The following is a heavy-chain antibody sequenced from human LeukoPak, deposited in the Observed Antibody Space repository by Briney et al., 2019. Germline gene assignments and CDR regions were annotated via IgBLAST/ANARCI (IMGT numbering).Heavy chain of an antibody. Sequence: ASVKVSCKASGYTFTGYYMHWVRQAPGQGLEWMGWINPNSGGTNYAQKFQGRVTMTRDTSISTAYMELSRLRSDDTAVYYSASTVVTPYYYYYGMDVWGQGTTVTVSS. D-gene: IGHD4-23*01. J-gene: IGHJ6*02. V-gene: IGHV1-2*02. CDR3: ASTVVTPYYYYYGMDV. CDR1: GYTFTGYY. CDR2: INPNSGGT.